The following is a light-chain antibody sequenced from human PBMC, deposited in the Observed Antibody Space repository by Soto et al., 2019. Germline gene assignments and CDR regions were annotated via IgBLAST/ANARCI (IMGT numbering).Light chain of an antibody. CDR3: GTWNSSLSDVV. V-gene: IGLV1-51*01. CDR2: DNN. Sequence: QSVLTQPPSVSVAPGQKVTISCSGSSSNIGNNYVSWYQQLPGTAPKLFIYDNNKRPSGIPDRFSGSKSGTSATLGITGLQAGDEADYYCGTWNSSLSDVVFGGGTKLTVL. CDR1: SSNIGNNY. J-gene: IGLJ2*01.